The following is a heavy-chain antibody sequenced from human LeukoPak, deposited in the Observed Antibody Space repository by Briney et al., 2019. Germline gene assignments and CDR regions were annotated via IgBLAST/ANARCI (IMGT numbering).Heavy chain of an antibody. V-gene: IGHV4-39*01. D-gene: IGHD4-17*01. CDR3: ASPFKYGDYGDY. J-gene: IGHJ4*02. Sequence: SETLSLTCAVSGYSISSSSYYWGWIRQPPGKGLEWIGSIYYSGSTYYNPSLKSRVTISVDTSKNQFSLKLSSVTAADTAVYYCASPFKYGDYGDYWGQGTLVTVSS. CDR1: GYSISSSSYY. CDR2: IYYSGST.